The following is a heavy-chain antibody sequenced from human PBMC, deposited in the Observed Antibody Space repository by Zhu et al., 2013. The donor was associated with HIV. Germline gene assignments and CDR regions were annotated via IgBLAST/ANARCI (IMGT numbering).Heavy chain of an antibody. D-gene: IGHD3-10*01. V-gene: IGHV1-69*06. CDR3: ARRGPLYGSGSPNWFDP. CDR2: IIPIFGTA. Sequence: QVQLVQSGAEVKKPGSSVKVSCKASGGTFSSYAISWVRQAPGQGLEWMGGIIPIFGTANYAQKFQGRVTITADKSTSTAYMELSSLRSEDTAVYYCARRGPLYGSGSPNWFDPWGQGTLVTVSS. J-gene: IGHJ5*02. CDR1: GGTFSSYA.